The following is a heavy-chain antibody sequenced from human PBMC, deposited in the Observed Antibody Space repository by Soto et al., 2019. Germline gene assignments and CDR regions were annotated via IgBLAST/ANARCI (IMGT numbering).Heavy chain of an antibody. Sequence: ASVKVSCKASGGTFSSYAISWVRQAPGQGLEWMGGIIPIFGTANYAQKFQGRVTITADESTGTAYMELSSLRSEDTAVYYCASKVGWNDVMADAFDIWGQGTMVTVSS. V-gene: IGHV1-69*13. CDR3: ASKVGWNDVMADAFDI. J-gene: IGHJ3*02. CDR1: GGTFSSYA. CDR2: IIPIFGTA. D-gene: IGHD1-1*01.